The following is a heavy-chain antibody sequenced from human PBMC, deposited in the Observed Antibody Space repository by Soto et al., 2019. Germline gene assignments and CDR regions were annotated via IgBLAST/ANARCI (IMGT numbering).Heavy chain of an antibody. D-gene: IGHD6-13*01. CDR3: VRDSGAKLSSS. CDR1: GGTFSSYR. Sequence: QVQLVQSGAEVKMPGSSVKVSCKASGGTFSSYRINWVRQAPGQGLEWVGGIVPIYRTADYAQKFQGRVTITADESARTYYMELRSLKSQDTAVYYCVRDSGAKLSSSWGQGTLVTVSS. CDR2: IVPIYRTA. J-gene: IGHJ4*02. V-gene: IGHV1-69*01.